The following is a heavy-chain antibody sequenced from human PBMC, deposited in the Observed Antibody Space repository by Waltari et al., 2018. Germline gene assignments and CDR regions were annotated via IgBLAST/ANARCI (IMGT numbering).Heavy chain of an antibody. Sequence: QVQLVESGGGLVKPGGSLRLSCAASGFTFSDYYMNWIRQAPGKGRGWVSYSSSSASSIKYADSVKGRFTISRDNAKNSLYLQMNSLRAEDTAVYYCRRGYSYNNRDYWGQGTLVTVSS. CDR2: SSSSASSI. CDR3: RRGYSYNNRDY. D-gene: IGHD5-18*01. J-gene: IGHJ4*02. CDR1: GFTFSDYY. V-gene: IGHV3-11*01.